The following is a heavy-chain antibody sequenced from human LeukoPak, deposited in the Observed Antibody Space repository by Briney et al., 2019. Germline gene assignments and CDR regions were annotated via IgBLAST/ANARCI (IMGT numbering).Heavy chain of an antibody. Sequence: SETLSLTCTVSGVSMSLFYWTWIRQSPGKGLEWIGDIYHIGSTNYNPSLKSRVTISVDTSKNQFSLKLKSVTAADTAVYYCATLDHDVLSGYSHLDNWGQGTLVIVSS. J-gene: IGHJ4*02. CDR1: GVSMSLFY. V-gene: IGHV4-59*03. D-gene: IGHD3-3*01. CDR2: IYHIGST. CDR3: ATLDHDVLSGYSHLDN.